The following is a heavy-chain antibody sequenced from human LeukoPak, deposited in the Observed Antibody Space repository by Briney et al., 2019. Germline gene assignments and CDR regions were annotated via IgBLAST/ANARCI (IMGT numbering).Heavy chain of an antibody. J-gene: IGHJ4*02. CDR1: GYTFTGYG. V-gene: IGHV1-18*01. D-gene: IGHD6-6*01. Sequence: ASVKVSCKASGYTFTGYGMNWVRQAPGQGLEWMGWISAYNGNTNYAQKLQGRVTMTTDTSTSTAYMELRSLRSDDTAVYYCARDEGGSSSGDYWGQGTLVTVSS. CDR3: ARDEGGSSSGDY. CDR2: ISAYNGNT.